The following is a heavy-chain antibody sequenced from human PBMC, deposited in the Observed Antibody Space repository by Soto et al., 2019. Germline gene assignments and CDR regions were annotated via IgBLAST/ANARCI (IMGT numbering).Heavy chain of an antibody. CDR3: AKDLSDAFDI. CDR2: ISYDGSNK. V-gene: IGHV3-30*18. J-gene: IGHJ3*02. CDR1: GFSFSSYG. Sequence: GGSLRLSCAASGFSFSSYGMHGVRQAPGKGLEWVAVISYDGSNKYYADSVKGRFTISRDNSKNTLYLQMNSLRAEDTAVYYCAKDLSDAFDIWGQGTMVTVSS.